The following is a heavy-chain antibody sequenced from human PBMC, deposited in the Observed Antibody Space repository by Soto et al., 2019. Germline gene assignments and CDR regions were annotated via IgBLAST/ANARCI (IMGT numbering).Heavy chain of an antibody. Sequence: QVQLVESGGGVVQPGRSLRLSCAASGFTFSSYGMHWVRQAPGKGLEWVAVISYDGSNKYYADSVKGRFTISRDNSKNTLYLQMTGLRAEDTAVYYCAKDEGPVVVVAATIDWGQGTLVTVSS. CDR3: AKDEGPVVVVAATID. CDR1: GFTFSSYG. V-gene: IGHV3-30*18. J-gene: IGHJ1*01. CDR2: ISYDGSNK. D-gene: IGHD2-15*01.